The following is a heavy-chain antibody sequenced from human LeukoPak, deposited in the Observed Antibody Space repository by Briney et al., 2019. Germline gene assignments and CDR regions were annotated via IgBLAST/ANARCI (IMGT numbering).Heavy chain of an antibody. Sequence: ASVKVSCKASVYTFTSYYMHWVRQAPGQGLEGVGIINPSGGSTSYAQKFQGRVTMTRDTSTSTVYMELSSLRSEDTAVYYCARQLITMIVVDAFDIWGQGTMVTVSS. V-gene: IGHV1-46*01. CDR3: ARQLITMIVVDAFDI. J-gene: IGHJ3*02. D-gene: IGHD3-22*01. CDR2: INPSGGST. CDR1: VYTFTSYY.